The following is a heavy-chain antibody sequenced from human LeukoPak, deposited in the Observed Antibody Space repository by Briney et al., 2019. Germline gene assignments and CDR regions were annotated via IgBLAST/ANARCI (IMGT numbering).Heavy chain of an antibody. CDR1: GGSISSYY. CDR3: ARARDTAMGTY. J-gene: IGHJ4*02. Sequence: PSETLSLTCTVSGGSISSYYWGWIRQPPGKGLEWIGSFYYSGSTYYNPSLKSRVTISVDTSKNQFSLKLSSVTAADTAVYYCARARDTAMGTYWGQGTLVTVSS. CDR2: FYYSGST. D-gene: IGHD5-18*01. V-gene: IGHV4-39*07.